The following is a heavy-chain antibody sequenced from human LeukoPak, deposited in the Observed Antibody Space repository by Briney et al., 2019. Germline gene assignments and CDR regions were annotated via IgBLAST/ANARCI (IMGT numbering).Heavy chain of an antibody. CDR3: ARSYYDSSGYYFDY. V-gene: IGHV1-2*02. CDR2: INPNSGGT. D-gene: IGHD3-22*01. CDR1: GYTFTDYY. Sequence: ASVKVSCKASGYTFTDYYIHWVRQAPGQGLEWMGWINPNSGGTNYAQKLQGRVTMTRDTSISVAYMELSGLRSADAAVYYCARSYYDSSGYYFDYWGQGTLVTVSS. J-gene: IGHJ4*02.